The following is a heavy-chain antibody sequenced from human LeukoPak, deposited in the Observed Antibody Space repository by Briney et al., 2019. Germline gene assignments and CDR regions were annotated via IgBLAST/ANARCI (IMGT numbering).Heavy chain of an antibody. CDR1: GGTFSSYA. D-gene: IGHD5-12*01. V-gene: IGHV1-69*01. CDR3: VRSGRGTYFYFDW. Sequence: ASVKVSCKASGGTFSSYAISWVRQAPGQGLEWMGGIIPIFGTANYAQKFQGRVTITADESTSTAYMELSSLTSDDTAVYYCVRSGRGTYFYFDWWGQGTRVTVSS. J-gene: IGHJ4*02. CDR2: IIPIFGTA.